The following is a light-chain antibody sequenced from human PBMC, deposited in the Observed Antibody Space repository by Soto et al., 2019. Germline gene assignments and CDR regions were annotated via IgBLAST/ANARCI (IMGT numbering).Light chain of an antibody. J-gene: IGKJ2*01. CDR2: DAS. CDR1: QSIDRR. Sequence: DIQMTQSPSTLSASVRDSVTITCRASQSIDRRLAWYQKKPGKAPNLVIYDASTLESGDPSRFSCSGSGTEFTLTISSLQPDDSATYYCQQYFTVPHTFGLGTTLQIK. V-gene: IGKV1-5*01. CDR3: QQYFTVPHT.